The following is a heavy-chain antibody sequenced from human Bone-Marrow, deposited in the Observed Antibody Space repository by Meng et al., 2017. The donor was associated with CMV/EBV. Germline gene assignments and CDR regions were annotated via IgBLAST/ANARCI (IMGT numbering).Heavy chain of an antibody. CDR2: ISWDGGST. D-gene: IGHD2-2*01. CDR1: GVTFDDYT. Sequence: GGSLRLSCTASGVTFDDYTMHWVRQAPGKGLEWVSLISWDGGSTYYADSVKGRFTISRDNSKNSLYLQMNSLRTEDTALYYCAKDIGCSSTSCYHGMDVWGQGTTVTVSS. CDR3: AKDIGCSSTSCYHGMDV. J-gene: IGHJ6*02. V-gene: IGHV3-43*01.